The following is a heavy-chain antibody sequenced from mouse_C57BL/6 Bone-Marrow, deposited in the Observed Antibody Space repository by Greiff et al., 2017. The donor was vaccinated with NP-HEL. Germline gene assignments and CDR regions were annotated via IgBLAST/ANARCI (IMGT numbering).Heavy chain of an antibody. CDR3: ARRIYGSTFDV. CDR2: IDPSDSYT. J-gene: IGHJ1*03. Sequence: VQLQQPGAELVMPGASVKLSCKASGYTFTSYWMHWVKQRPGQGLEWIGEIDPSDSYTNYNQKFKGKSTLTVDKSSSTAYMQLSSLTSEDSAVYYCARRIYGSTFDVWGTGTTVTVSS. V-gene: IGHV1-69*01. CDR1: GYTFTSYW. D-gene: IGHD1-1*01.